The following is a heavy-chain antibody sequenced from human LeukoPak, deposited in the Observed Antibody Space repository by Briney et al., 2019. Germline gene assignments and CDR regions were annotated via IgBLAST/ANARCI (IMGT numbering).Heavy chain of an antibody. CDR3: ARGGHYYYGSGSYYKPALFDY. D-gene: IGHD3-10*01. CDR1: GGSFSGYY. V-gene: IGHV4-34*01. Sequence: SETLPLTCAVYGGSFSGYYWSWIRQPPGKGLEWIGEINHSGSTNYNPSLKSRVTISVDTSKNQFSLKLSSVTAADTAVYYCARGGHYYYGSGSYYKPALFDYWGQGTLVTVSS. CDR2: INHSGST. J-gene: IGHJ4*02.